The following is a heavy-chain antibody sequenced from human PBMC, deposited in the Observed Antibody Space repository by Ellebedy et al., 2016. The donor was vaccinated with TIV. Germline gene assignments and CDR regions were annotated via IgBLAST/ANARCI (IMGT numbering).Heavy chain of an antibody. V-gene: IGHV3-74*01. J-gene: IGHJ6*02. CDR2: MSTDGSIT. CDR3: ARDRGPRSYGLDV. D-gene: IGHD4-17*01. CDR1: GFTFSGYW. Sequence: GESLKISCATSGFTFSGYWIHWVRQAPGKGLVWVSRMSTDGSITTYADSVKGRFTISRDNAKNSLYLQMNSLRDEDTAIYYCARDRGPRSYGLDVWGQGTTVTVSS.